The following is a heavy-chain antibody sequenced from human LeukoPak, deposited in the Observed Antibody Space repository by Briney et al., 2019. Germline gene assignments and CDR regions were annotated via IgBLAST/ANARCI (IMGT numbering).Heavy chain of an antibody. CDR2: IYFSGTT. J-gene: IGHJ3*02. V-gene: IGHV4-59*01. D-gene: IGHD3-3*01. CDR1: GGSISYDY. CDR3: ARLHDFRSGSYAFDI. Sequence: SETLSLTCAVSGGSISYDYWSWIRQPPGKGLEWIGYIYFSGTTDYNPSLKSRVTISVDTSKNQFSLKLSSVTAADTAVYYCARLHDFRSGSYAFDIWGQGTMVTVSS.